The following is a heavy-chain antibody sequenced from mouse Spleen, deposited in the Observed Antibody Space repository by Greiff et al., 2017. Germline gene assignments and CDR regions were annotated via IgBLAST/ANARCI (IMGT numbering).Heavy chain of an antibody. J-gene: IGHJ2*01. D-gene: IGHD3-3*01. CDR1: GYTFTSYW. V-gene: IGHV1-69*01. CDR2: IDPSDSYT. CDR3: ARKLGTWYFDY. Sequence: VQLQQPGAELVMPGASVKLSCKASGYTFTSYWMHWVKQRPGQGLEWIGEIDPSDSYTNYNQKFKGKATLTVDKSSSTAYMQLSSLTSEDSAVYYCARKLGTWYFDYWGQGTTLTVSS.